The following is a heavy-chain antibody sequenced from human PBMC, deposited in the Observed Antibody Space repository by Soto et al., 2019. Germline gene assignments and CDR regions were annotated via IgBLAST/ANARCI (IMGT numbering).Heavy chain of an antibody. V-gene: IGHV1-18*04. Sequence: VASVKVSCKASGYTFTSYGISWVRQAPGQGLEWMGWISAYNGNTNYAQKLQGRVTMTTDTSTSTAYMELRSLRSDDTAVYYCARIRTSHCAACPRYAFDIWGQGTMVTVS. D-gene: IGHD2-2*01. J-gene: IGHJ3*02. CDR1: GYTFTSYG. CDR3: ARIRTSHCAACPRYAFDI. CDR2: ISAYNGNT.